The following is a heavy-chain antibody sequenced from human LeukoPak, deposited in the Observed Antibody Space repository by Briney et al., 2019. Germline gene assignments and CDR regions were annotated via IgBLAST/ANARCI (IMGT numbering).Heavy chain of an antibody. J-gene: IGHJ6*03. Sequence: GASVKVSCKVSGYTLTELSMHWVRQAPGKGLEWMGGFDPEDGETIYAQKFQGRVIMTEDTSTDTAYMELSSLRSEDTAVYYCATVRWELLRGPVFIYYYYMDVWGKGTTVTVSS. CDR3: ATVRWELLRGPVFIYYYYMDV. D-gene: IGHD1-26*01. V-gene: IGHV1-24*01. CDR1: GYTLTELS. CDR2: FDPEDGET.